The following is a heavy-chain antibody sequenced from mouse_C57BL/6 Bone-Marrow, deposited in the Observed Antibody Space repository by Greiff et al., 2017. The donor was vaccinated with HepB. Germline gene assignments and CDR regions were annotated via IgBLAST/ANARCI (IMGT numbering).Heavy chain of an antibody. D-gene: IGHD2-3*01. CDR1: GFSLTSYG. V-gene: IGHV2-6*01. CDR2: IWGVGST. Sequence: VQLQESGPGLVAPSQSLSITCTVSGFSLTSYGVDWVRQSPGKGLEWLGVIWGVGSTNYNSALKSSLSISKDNSKSQVFLKMNSLQTDDTAMYYCARASRWLLFAYWGQGTLVTVSA. J-gene: IGHJ3*01. CDR3: ARASRWLLFAY.